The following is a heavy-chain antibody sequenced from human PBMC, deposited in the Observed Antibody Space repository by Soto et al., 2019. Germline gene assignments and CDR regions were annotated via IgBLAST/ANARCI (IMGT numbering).Heavy chain of an antibody. Sequence: PSETLSLTCTVSGSSISSSYWSWIRQPPGKGLEWIGYIYYSGRTNYNPSLKSRVTISVDTSKNQFSLKLSSVTAADTAVYYCAAIISGTRIFYYYYYMDVWGKGTKVTVSS. D-gene: IGHD1-7*01. CDR2: IYYSGRT. CDR1: GSSISSSY. V-gene: IGHV4-59*01. J-gene: IGHJ6*03. CDR3: AAIISGTRIFYYYYYMDV.